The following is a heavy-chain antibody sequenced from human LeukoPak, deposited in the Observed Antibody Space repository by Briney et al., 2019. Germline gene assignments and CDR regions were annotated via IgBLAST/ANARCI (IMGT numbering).Heavy chain of an antibody. J-gene: IGHJ4*02. CDR2: INSGGTT. V-gene: IGHV3-66*01. Sequence: GGSLRLSCVASGFNVSSTYMNWVRQAPGKGLEWVSLINSGGTTYYPDSVKGRFTIARDNSKNTLFLQMSSLRAEDSGVYYCARGGASGYDYFDYWGQGILVTVSS. D-gene: IGHD5-12*01. CDR1: GFNVSSTY. CDR3: ARGGASGYDYFDY.